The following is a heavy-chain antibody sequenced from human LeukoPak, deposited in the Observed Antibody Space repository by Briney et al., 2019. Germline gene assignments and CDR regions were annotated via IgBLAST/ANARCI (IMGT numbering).Heavy chain of an antibody. J-gene: IGHJ4*02. D-gene: IGHD3-10*01. V-gene: IGHV3-33*06. Sequence: PGRSLRLSCAASGFTFSSHGMHWVRQAPGKGLEWVAAIWYDGSNEYYADSVKGRFTISRDNPKNTVYLQMNSLRAEDTAVYYCAKHGGLGSYFFDYWGQGTLVAVSS. CDR3: AKHGGLGSYFFDY. CDR2: IWYDGSNE. CDR1: GFTFSSHG.